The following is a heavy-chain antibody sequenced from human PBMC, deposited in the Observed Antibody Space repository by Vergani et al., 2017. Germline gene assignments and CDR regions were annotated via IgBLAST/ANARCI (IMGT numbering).Heavy chain of an antibody. Sequence: QVQLVQSGAEVKKPGSSVKVSCKASGGTFTSYTISWVRQATGHGLECMGRIIPILGISHYAQQFQGRVTLPADKSTSKAYMEVSSLRSEDTAVYYCATAIPPRYYYGSGRDSTLVRDLHLDVWGKGTTVTVSS. CDR1: GGTFTSYT. J-gene: IGHJ6*04. V-gene: IGHV1-69*02. D-gene: IGHD3-10*01. CDR2: IIPILGIS. CDR3: ATAIPPRYYYGSGRDSTLVRDLHLDV.